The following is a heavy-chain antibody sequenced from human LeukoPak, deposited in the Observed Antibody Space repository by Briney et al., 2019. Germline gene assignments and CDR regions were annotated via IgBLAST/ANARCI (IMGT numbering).Heavy chain of an antibody. V-gene: IGHV3-23*01. CDR1: GFTFSSCA. D-gene: IGHD1-7*01. J-gene: IGHJ4*02. Sequence: GGSLRLSCAASGFTFSSCAMSWVRQAPGKGLEWVSAVSGSGGSTYYADSVKGRFTISRDNSKNTLYLQMNSLRAEDTAVYYCAKVYWNYRGFDYWGQGTLVTVSS. CDR2: VSGSGGST. CDR3: AKVYWNYRGFDY.